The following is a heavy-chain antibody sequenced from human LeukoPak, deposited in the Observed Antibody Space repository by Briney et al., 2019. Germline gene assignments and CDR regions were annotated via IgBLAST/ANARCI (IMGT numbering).Heavy chain of an antibody. Sequence: GGSLRLSCAASGFTVSSNYMSWVRQAPGKGLEWVSYISSSGSTIYYADSVKGRFTISRDNAKNSLYLQMNSLRAEDTALYYCARVYDSSGYGRLYYFDYWGQGTLVTVSS. CDR3: ARVYDSSGYGRLYYFDY. CDR2: ISSSGSTI. V-gene: IGHV3-11*01. D-gene: IGHD3-22*01. CDR1: GFTVSSNY. J-gene: IGHJ4*02.